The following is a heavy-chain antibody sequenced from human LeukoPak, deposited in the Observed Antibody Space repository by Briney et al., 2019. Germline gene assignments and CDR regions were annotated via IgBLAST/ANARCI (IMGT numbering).Heavy chain of an antibody. D-gene: IGHD1-26*01. CDR1: GYSISSGYY. CDR2: VFQSGTT. Sequence: SETLSLTCSVSGYSISSGYYWGWIRQSPEKGLEWIGNVFQSGTTNYNPSLKSRVTISVDTSKNQFSLKLSSVTAADTAVYYCARPGIVGANLWYFDLWGRGTLVTVSS. V-gene: IGHV4-38-2*02. J-gene: IGHJ2*01. CDR3: ARPGIVGANLWYFDL.